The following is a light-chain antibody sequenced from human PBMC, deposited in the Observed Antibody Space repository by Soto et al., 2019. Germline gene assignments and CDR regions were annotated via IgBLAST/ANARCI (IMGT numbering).Light chain of an antibody. J-gene: IGKJ1*01. CDR3: QQYNTYSPERT. CDR2: DAS. V-gene: IGKV1-5*01. Sequence: DIQMTQSPSTLSAFVGDRVTITCRASQSIGRWLAWYQQKPGKAPKLLIYDASSLESGVPSRFSGSGSGTECTLTISSLQPDDFATYYCQQYNTYSPERTFGQGTKVEIK. CDR1: QSIGRW.